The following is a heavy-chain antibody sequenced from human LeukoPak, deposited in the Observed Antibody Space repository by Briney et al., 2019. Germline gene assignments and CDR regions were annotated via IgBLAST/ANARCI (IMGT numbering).Heavy chain of an antibody. J-gene: IGHJ4*02. CDR1: GHNLSVYH. CDR3: ARDPLDGNFYFDY. D-gene: IGHD5-24*01. Sequence: ASVKVSYKTTGHNLSVYHVHWVRQAPGQGLEWMGWFNGNGGGTKYAQKFQGRVTMTRDTSIDTDYMELTSLISDDTAVYYCARDPLDGNFYFDYWGQGTLVTVAS. V-gene: IGHV1-2*02. CDR2: FNGNGGGT.